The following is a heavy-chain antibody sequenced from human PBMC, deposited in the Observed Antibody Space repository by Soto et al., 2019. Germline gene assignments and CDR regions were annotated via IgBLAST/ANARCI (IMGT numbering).Heavy chain of an antibody. CDR1: GASIRSYH. Sequence: QVQLQESGPGLVKPSETLSLTCAVSGASIRSYHWRWIRQPAGKGLEWIGRMQHTGNTNYNPSLKSRVTMSADTSKNQISLKMTSMTAAATAVYFCAKDVSSRRWFDPWGQGILVIVSS. D-gene: IGHD3-16*01. CDR3: AKDVSSRRWFDP. V-gene: IGHV4-4*07. CDR2: MQHTGNT. J-gene: IGHJ5*02.